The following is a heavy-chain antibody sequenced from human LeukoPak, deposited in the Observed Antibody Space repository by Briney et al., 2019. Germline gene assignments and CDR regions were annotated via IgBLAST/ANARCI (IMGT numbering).Heavy chain of an antibody. V-gene: IGHV3-33*01. Sequence: GGSLRLSCAASGFTFSSYGMHWVRQAPGKGLEWVAVIWYDGSNKYYADSVKGRFTISRDNSKNTLYLQMNSLRAEDTAVYYCARRYCSGGSCYSFSPLGFDYWGQGTLVTVSS. J-gene: IGHJ4*02. CDR1: GFTFSSYG. CDR3: ARRYCSGGSCYSFSPLGFDY. CDR2: IWYDGSNK. D-gene: IGHD2-15*01.